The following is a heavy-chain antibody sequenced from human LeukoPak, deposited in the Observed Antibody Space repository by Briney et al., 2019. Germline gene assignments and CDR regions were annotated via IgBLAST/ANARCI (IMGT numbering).Heavy chain of an antibody. Sequence: SETLSLTCSVSGYSISSAYYWGWIRQPPGKGLEWIGTFHYSGSTSYNPSLKSRVTISVDTSKNQFSLKLSSVTAADTAVYYCARHDSSGPYNAFDIWGQGTMVTASS. CDR1: GYSISSAYY. V-gene: IGHV4-38-2*01. CDR3: ARHDSSGPYNAFDI. CDR2: FHYSGST. D-gene: IGHD3-22*01. J-gene: IGHJ3*02.